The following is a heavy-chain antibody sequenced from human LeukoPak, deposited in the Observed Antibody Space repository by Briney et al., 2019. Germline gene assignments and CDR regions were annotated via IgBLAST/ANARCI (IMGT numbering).Heavy chain of an antibody. Sequence: GGSLRLSCAASGFTFSSYSMNWVRQAPGKGLEWVSSISRSSSYIYYADSVKGRFTISRDNARNSLYLQMNSLRAEDTAVYYCARVVYSVSALLGYMDVWGKGTTVTVSS. CDR2: ISRSSSYI. J-gene: IGHJ6*03. CDR3: ARVVYSVSALLGYMDV. V-gene: IGHV3-21*01. CDR1: GFTFSSYS. D-gene: IGHD1-26*01.